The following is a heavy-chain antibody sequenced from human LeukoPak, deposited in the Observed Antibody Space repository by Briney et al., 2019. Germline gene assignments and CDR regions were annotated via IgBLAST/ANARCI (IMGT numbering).Heavy chain of an antibody. CDR2: IIPIFGTA. CDR1: GGTFSSYA. D-gene: IGHD5-12*01. CDR3: ARTVANYYYYYMDV. Sequence: SVKVSCKACGGTFSSYAISWVRQAPGQGLEWVGGIIPIFGTANYAQKFQGRVTITTDESTSTAYMELSSLRSEDTAVYYCARTVANYYYYYMDVWGKGTTVTVSS. V-gene: IGHV1-69*05. J-gene: IGHJ6*03.